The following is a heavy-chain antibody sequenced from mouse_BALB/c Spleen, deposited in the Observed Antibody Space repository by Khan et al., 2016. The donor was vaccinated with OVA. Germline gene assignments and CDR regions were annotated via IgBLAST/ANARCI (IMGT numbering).Heavy chain of an antibody. CDR1: GYTFTSYW. CDR3: ANHGSSSAWLTY. J-gene: IGHJ3*01. V-gene: IGHV1-7*01. CDR2: INPSTGYT. D-gene: IGHD1-1*01. Sequence: QVQLKESGAELAKPGASVKMSCKASGYTFTSYWMHWVNQRPGQGLEWIGYINPSTGYTEYNQRFKDKATLTADKSSSTAYMQLSSLTSEESAVYYCANHGSSSAWLTYWGQGTLVTVSA.